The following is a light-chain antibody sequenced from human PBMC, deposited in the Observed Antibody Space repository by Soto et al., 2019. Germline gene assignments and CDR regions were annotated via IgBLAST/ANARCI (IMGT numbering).Light chain of an antibody. V-gene: IGLV1-40*01. CDR1: SSNIGAGYD. CDR3: QSYDSSCWV. J-gene: IGLJ3*02. CDR2: GNS. Sequence: QSVLTQPPSVSGAPGQRVTISCTGSSSNIGAGYDVHWYQQLPGTAPKLPIHGNSNRPSGVPDRFSGSKSGTSASLAITGLQAEDEAGYCCQSYDSSCWVFGGWTKVTVL.